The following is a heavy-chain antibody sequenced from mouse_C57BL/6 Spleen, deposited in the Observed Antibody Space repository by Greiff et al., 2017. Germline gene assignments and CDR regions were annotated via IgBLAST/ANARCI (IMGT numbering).Heavy chain of an antibody. CDR3: ARSYGNYWYFDV. V-gene: IGHV1-18*01. Sequence: EVKLQESGPELVKPGASVKIPCKASGYTFTDYNMDWVKQSHGKSLEWIGDINPNNGGTIYNQKFKGKATLTVDKSSSTAYMELRSLTSEDTAVYYCARSYGNYWYFDVWGTGTTVTVAS. D-gene: IGHD2-10*02. CDR2: INPNNGGT. CDR1: GYTFTDYN. J-gene: IGHJ1*03.